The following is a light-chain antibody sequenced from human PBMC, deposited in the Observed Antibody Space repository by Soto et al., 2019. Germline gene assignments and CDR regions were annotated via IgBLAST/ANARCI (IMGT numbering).Light chain of an antibody. CDR1: SSDVGGYNY. CDR2: EDS. Sequence: QSALTQPASVSGSPGQSITISCTGTSSDVGGYNYVSWYQQHPGKAPKLMIYEDSNRPSGVYNRFSGSKSGNTASLTISGLQAEDEADYYCSSFKSGSTWVFGGGTKVTVL. V-gene: IGLV2-14*01. CDR3: SSFKSGSTWV. J-gene: IGLJ3*02.